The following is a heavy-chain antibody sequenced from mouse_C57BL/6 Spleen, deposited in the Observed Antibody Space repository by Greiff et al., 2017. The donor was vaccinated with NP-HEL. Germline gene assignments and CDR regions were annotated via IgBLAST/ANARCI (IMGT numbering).Heavy chain of an antibody. V-gene: IGHV1-26*01. Sequence: EVQLQQSGPELVKPGASVKISCKASGYTFTDYYMNWVKQTHGKSLEWIGDINPNNGGTSYNQKFKGKATMTVDKSSSTAYMELRSLTSEDSAVYYCAREEPITTVVVDYWGQGTTLTVSS. CDR2: INPNNGGT. CDR1: GYTFTDYY. CDR3: AREEPITTVVVDY. D-gene: IGHD1-1*01. J-gene: IGHJ2*01.